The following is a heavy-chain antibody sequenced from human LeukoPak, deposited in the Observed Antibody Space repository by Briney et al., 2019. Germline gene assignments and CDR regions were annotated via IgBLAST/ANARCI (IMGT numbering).Heavy chain of an antibody. V-gene: IGHV3-7*01. CDR2: IKQDGSEK. D-gene: IGHD4-11*01. CDR1: GFTFSSYW. J-gene: IGHJ5*01. CDR3: ARSGNYGVNWFDP. Sequence: GGSLRLSCAASGFTFSSYWMSWVRQAPGEGLEWVANIKQDGSEKYYVDSVKGRFTISRDNAGNSLYLQMNSLRAEDTAVYYCARSGNYGVNWFDPWGQGTLVTVSS.